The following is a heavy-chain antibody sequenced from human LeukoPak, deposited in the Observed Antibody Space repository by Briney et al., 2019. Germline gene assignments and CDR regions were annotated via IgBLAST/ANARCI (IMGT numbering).Heavy chain of an antibody. D-gene: IGHD3-3*01. CDR2: IYASGST. CDR3: AGAPAGSLEWLSPFYY. Sequence: SETLSLTCTVSGGSISSASYYWSCIRQPAGKALEWIGRIYASGSTNYNPSLKYRVTITTDTSKHQLSLKLSSVTAADTVVYYCAGAPAGSLEWLSPFYYWGQGTLVTVSS. J-gene: IGHJ4*02. CDR1: GGSISSASYY. V-gene: IGHV4-61*02.